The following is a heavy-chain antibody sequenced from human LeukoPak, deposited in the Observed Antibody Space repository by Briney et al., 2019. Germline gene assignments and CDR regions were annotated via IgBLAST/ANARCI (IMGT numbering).Heavy chain of an antibody. CDR2: IWYDGSNK. V-gene: IGHV3-33*01. CDR1: GFTFSSYG. J-gene: IGHJ4*02. D-gene: IGHD2-2*01. Sequence: GGSLRLSCAASGFTFSSYGMHWVRQAPGKGLEWVAVIWYDGSNKYYVDSVKGRFTISRDNSKNTLYLQMNSLRAEDTAVYYCARGQGGYCSSTSCSPYYFDYWGQGTLVTVSS. CDR3: ARGQGGYCSSTSCSPYYFDY.